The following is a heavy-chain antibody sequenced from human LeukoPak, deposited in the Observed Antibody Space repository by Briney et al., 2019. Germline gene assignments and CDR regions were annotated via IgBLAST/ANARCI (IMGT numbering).Heavy chain of an antibody. CDR1: GFTFSSYA. J-gene: IGHJ4*02. D-gene: IGHD7-27*01. Sequence: GGSLRLSCAASGFTFSSYAMSWVRQAPGKGLEWVSSISGSNDNTYYADSVKDRFTISRDNAKNSLYLQMNSLRAEDTAVYYCARGWGTFDYWGQGTLVTVSA. V-gene: IGHV3-23*01. CDR3: ARGWGTFDY. CDR2: ISGSNDNT.